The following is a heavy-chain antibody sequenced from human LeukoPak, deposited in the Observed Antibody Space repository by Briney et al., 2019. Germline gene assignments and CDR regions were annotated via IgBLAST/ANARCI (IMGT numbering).Heavy chain of an antibody. D-gene: IGHD3-16*01. Sequence: GESLKISCKGSGFTFSNYWIAWVRQMPGKGLEWMGIIYPGDSDDSDAAYSPSFQGQVTISADKSISTAYLQWSSLKASDTAMHYCARQRFTTRAYAGNWFDPWGQGTLVTVSS. CDR3: ARQRFTTRAYAGNWFDP. CDR1: GFTFSNYW. CDR2: IYPGDSDDSDA. V-gene: IGHV5-51*01. J-gene: IGHJ5*02.